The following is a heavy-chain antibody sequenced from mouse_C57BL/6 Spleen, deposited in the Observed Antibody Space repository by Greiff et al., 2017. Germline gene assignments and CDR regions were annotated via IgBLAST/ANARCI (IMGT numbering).Heavy chain of an antibody. J-gene: IGHJ3*01. Sequence: VQLVESGPELVKPGASVKISCKASGYAFSSSWMNWVKQRPGKGLEWIGRIYPGDGDTNYNGKFKGKATLTADKSSSTAYMQLSSLTSEDSAVYFCARSGYYGSSGFAYWGQGTLVTVSA. CDR1: GYAFSSSW. CDR3: ARSGYYGSSGFAY. D-gene: IGHD1-1*01. V-gene: IGHV1-82*01. CDR2: IYPGDGDT.